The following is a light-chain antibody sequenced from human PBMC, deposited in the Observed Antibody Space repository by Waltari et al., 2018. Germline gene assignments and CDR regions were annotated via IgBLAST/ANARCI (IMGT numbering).Light chain of an antibody. V-gene: IGKV3-15*01. J-gene: IGKJ1*01. CDR1: QSIRSN. Sequence: ELVMTQSPATLSVFPGARATLSCRASQSIRSNLAWYQHKPGQAPRLLIYGASTRATGIPARFSGSGSGTEFTLTISSLQSEDFAVYICQQYDNWLGTFGQGTKVEIK. CDR2: GAS. CDR3: QQYDNWLGT.